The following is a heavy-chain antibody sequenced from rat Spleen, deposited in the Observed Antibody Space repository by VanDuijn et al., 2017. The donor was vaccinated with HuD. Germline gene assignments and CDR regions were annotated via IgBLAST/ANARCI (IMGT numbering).Heavy chain of an antibody. D-gene: IGHD1-12*02. Sequence: EVQLVESGGGFVQPGRSLKLSCAASGFSFSNYGMAWVRQTPTKVLEWVASISTGGGNTYYRDSVKGRFTISRDNAKNTQYLQMDSLRSEDTATYYCARHYYDGTYYYGFAYWGQGTLVTVSS. CDR2: ISTGGGNT. J-gene: IGHJ3*01. CDR1: GFSFSNYG. V-gene: IGHV5S14*01. CDR3: ARHYYDGTYYYGFAY.